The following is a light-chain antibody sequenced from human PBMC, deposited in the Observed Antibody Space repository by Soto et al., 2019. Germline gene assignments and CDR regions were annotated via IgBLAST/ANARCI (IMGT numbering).Light chain of an antibody. CDR2: GNS. J-gene: IGLJ1*01. CDR1: ISNIGAGYD. Sequence: QSVLTQPPSLSGAPGQRVTISCTGSISNIGAGYDVHWYQQLPGTAPKLLIYGNSNRPSGVPDRFSGSKSGTSASLAITGLQAEDEADYYCQSYDSSLSGFYVFGTRTKVTVL. CDR3: QSYDSSLSGFYV. V-gene: IGLV1-40*01.